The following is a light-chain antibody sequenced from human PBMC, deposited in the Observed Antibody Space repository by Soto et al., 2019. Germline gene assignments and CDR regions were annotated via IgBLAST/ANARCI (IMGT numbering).Light chain of an antibody. Sequence: ETMLTQTPGTLSLCPGERATLSCRASQSVSSSYLAWYQRKPGQAPRLLIYGASSRATGIPDRFSGSGSGTDFTLTISRLEPEDFAVYYCQQYGSSPRTFGQGTKVEIK. CDR3: QQYGSSPRT. CDR1: QSVSSSY. CDR2: GAS. V-gene: IGKV3-20*01. J-gene: IGKJ1*01.